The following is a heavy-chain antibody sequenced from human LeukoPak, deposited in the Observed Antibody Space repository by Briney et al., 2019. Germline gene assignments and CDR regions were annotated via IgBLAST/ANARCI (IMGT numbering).Heavy chain of an antibody. CDR3: ARATWIQLWSPDY. CDR1: GYTFTGYC. J-gene: IGHJ4*02. V-gene: IGHV1-2*02. D-gene: IGHD5-18*01. Sequence: ASVKVSCKASGYTFTGYCMHWVRQAPGQGLEWMGWINPNSGGTNYAQKFQGRVTMSRDTSISTAYMELSRLRSDDTAVYYCARATWIQLWSPDYWGQETLVTVSS. CDR2: INPNSGGT.